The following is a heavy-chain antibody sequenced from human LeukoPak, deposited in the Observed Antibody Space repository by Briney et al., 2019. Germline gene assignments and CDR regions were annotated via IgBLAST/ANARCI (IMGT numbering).Heavy chain of an antibody. CDR2: IKSKTDGGTT. D-gene: IGHD3-22*01. CDR3: TTDPYGYYYDSSGYRDAFDI. CDR1: GFTLSTYW. V-gene: IGHV3-15*01. J-gene: IGHJ3*02. Sequence: GGSLRLSCAASGFTLSTYWMSWVRQAPGKGLEWVGRIKSKTDGGTTDYAAPVKGRFTISRDDSKNTLYLQMNSLKTEDTAVYYCTTDPYGYYYDSSGYRDAFDIWGQGTMVTVSS.